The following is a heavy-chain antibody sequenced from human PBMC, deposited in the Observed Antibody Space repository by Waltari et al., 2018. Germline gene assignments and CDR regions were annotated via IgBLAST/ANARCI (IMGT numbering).Heavy chain of an antibody. D-gene: IGHD6-6*01. J-gene: IGHJ3*01. CDR3: VRGGPWKLVQGNAFDY. CDR1: GYTFSSYG. V-gene: IGHV1-18*01. CDR2: ISTHNGNR. Sequence: QAQLVQSGAEVKKPGASVRVSCKTSGYTFSSYGITWVRQVSGQGLEWPGWISTHNGNRNYSQKMQGRLSMTTEADTTTAYMDLRSLRSDDTAMYYCVRGGPWKLVQGNAFDYWGQGTMITVSP.